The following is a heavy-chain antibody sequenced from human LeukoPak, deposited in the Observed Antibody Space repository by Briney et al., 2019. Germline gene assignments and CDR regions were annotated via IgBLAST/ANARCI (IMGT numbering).Heavy chain of an antibody. V-gene: IGHV1-46*01. CDR2: INPSGGSS. D-gene: IGHD5-24*01. Sequence: ASVKVSCKASGYTFTSYYMHWVRQAPGQGLEWMGIINPSGGSSTYAQKFQGRVTMTRDTSTTTVYMELSSLRSEDTAVYYCARGPEDGYNFDYWGQGTLVTVSS. J-gene: IGHJ4*02. CDR1: GYTFTSYY. CDR3: ARGPEDGYNFDY.